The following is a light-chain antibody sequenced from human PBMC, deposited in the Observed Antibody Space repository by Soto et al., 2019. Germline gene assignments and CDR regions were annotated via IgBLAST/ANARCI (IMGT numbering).Light chain of an antibody. CDR1: QSVSSN. Sequence: EIVMTQSPATLSVSPGERVTLPCRASQSVSSNLAWYQQKPGQAPRLLIYGASTRATAIPARFSGSGSGTEFTLTISSLQSEDFAVYYCQHYNNWPRTFGQGTKVEIK. J-gene: IGKJ1*01. CDR3: QHYNNWPRT. CDR2: GAS. V-gene: IGKV3-15*01.